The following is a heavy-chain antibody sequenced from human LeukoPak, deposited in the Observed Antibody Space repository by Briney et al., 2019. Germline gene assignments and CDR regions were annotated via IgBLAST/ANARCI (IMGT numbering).Heavy chain of an antibody. CDR1: GYTFTSYY. V-gene: IGHV1-46*01. CDR3: ARDDYDSSGYPYGVDV. J-gene: IGHJ6*02. Sequence: ASVKVSCKASGYTFTSYYMHWVRQAPGQGLEWMGIINPSGGSTSYAQKFQGRVTMTRGTSTSTVYMELSSLRSEDTAVYYCARDDYDSSGYPYGVDVWGQGTTVTVSS. D-gene: IGHD3-22*01. CDR2: INPSGGST.